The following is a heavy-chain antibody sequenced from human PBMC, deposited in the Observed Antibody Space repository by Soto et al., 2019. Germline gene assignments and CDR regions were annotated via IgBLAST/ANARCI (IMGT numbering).Heavy chain of an antibody. J-gene: IGHJ4*02. V-gene: IGHV1-69*18. CDR1: GGTFSNYA. CDR3: ARDAGIPVVGRGTSFEY. D-gene: IGHD6-19*01. CDR2: IIPIFASP. Sequence: QVQLVQSGAEVKKPGSSVKVSCKASGGTFSNYAITWVRQAPGQGLEWMGTIIPIFASPRDAQKFQGRVTITADDSTSTTYMDLSRLSSQDTAFYYCARDAGIPVVGRGTSFEYWGQGTLVIVSS.